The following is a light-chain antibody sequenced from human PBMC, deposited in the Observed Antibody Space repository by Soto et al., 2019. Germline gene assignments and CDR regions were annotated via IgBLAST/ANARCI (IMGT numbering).Light chain of an antibody. Sequence: DFQMTQSPSSLSASVGDRVTITCRTSQSISTYLNWYQQKPVEAPKLLIYAASNLQGGVPSRFSDSGSGTEFTLTISSLQPEDFATYYCQQSFSNFRSFGGGTKVEIK. CDR3: QQSFSNFRS. V-gene: IGKV1-39*01. CDR2: AAS. J-gene: IGKJ4*01. CDR1: QSISTY.